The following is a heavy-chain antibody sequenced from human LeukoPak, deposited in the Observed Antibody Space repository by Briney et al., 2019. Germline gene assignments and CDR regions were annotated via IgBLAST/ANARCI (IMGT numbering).Heavy chain of an antibody. D-gene: IGHD6-25*01. V-gene: IGHV3-23*01. CDR3: AKAYGIAAELDAFDI. CDR2: ISGSGGST. CDR1: GFTFSSYA. J-gene: IGHJ3*02. Sequence: PGGSLRLSCTASGFTFSSYAMSWVRQAPGKGLEWVSAISGSGGSTYYADSVKGRFTISRDNPKNTLYLQMNSLRAEDTAVYYCAKAYGIAAELDAFDIWGQGTMVTVSS.